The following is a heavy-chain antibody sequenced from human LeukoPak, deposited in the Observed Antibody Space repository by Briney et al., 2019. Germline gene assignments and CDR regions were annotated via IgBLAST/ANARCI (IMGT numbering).Heavy chain of an antibody. CDR2: INPSGGST. J-gene: IGHJ6*03. D-gene: IGHD6-6*01. CDR1: GYTFTSYY. CDR3: ARDVGVSSSSHYYYYYYMDV. V-gene: IGHV1-46*01. Sequence: ASVKVSCKASGYTFTSYYMHWVRQAPGQGLEWMGIINPSGGSTSYAQKFQGRVTMTRDLSTRTVYMELSSLRSEDTAVYYCARDVGVSSSSHYYYYYYMDVWGKGTTVTVSS.